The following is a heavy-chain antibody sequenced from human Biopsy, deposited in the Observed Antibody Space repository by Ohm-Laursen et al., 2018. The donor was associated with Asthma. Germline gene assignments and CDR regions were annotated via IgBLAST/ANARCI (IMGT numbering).Heavy chain of an antibody. CDR3: ARGDSSGWSHYYFDY. CDR1: GFTVSRDH. J-gene: IGHJ4*02. V-gene: IGHV3-53*01. D-gene: IGHD6-19*01. CDR2: IYSGGTS. Sequence: SLRLSCTASGFTVSRDHMFWVRQAPGKGLGWVSVIYSGGTSHTADSVRGRFTISRDFSKNTLHLQMHSLRVEDTAVYYCARGDSSGWSHYYFDYWGQETLVTVSS.